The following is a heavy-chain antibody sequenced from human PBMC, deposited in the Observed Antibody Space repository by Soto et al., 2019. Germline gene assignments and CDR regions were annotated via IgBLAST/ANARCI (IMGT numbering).Heavy chain of an antibody. V-gene: IGHV1-2*04. D-gene: IGHD4-17*01. CDR2: INPNSGGT. J-gene: IGHJ4*02. CDR1: GYTFTCYY. CDR3: ARAPNYGFPYFNY. Sequence: LKVSCKASGYTFTCYYMHWVRQAPGQGLEWMGWINPNSGGTNYAQKFQGWVTMTRDTSISTAYMELSRLRSDDTAVYYCARAPNYGFPYFNYWGQGTLVTVSS.